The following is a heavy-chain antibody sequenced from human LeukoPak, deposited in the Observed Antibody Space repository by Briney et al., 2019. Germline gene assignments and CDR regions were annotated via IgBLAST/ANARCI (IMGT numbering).Heavy chain of an antibody. CDR1: GFTFSTYS. Sequence: GGSLRLSCAASGFTFSTYSMNWVRQSPGKGLEWVSYISSSSSTMHYADSVKGRFTISRDNAKNSLYLQMNSLRAEDTAVYYCARIMTTVTTVEYWGQGTLVTVSS. D-gene: IGHD4-17*01. V-gene: IGHV3-48*01. CDR2: ISSSSSTM. J-gene: IGHJ4*02. CDR3: ARIMTTVTTVEY.